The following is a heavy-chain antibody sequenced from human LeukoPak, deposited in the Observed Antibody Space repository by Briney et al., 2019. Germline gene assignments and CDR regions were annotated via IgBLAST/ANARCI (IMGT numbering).Heavy chain of an antibody. CDR1: GYTFTGYY. CDR2: TNPNSGGT. Sequence: ASVKVSCKASGYTFTGYYMHWVRQAPGQGLEWMGWTNPNSGGTNYAQKFQGRVTMTRDTSISTAYMELSRLRSDDTAVYYCARGYYDYVWGSYRHTASYYFDYWGQGTLVTVSS. V-gene: IGHV1-2*02. CDR3: ARGYYDYVWGSYRHTASYYFDY. D-gene: IGHD3-16*02. J-gene: IGHJ4*02.